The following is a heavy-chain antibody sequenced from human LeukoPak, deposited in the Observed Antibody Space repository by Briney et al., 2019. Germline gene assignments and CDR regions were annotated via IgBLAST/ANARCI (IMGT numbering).Heavy chain of an antibody. V-gene: IGHV1-18*01. D-gene: IGHD2-2*01. J-gene: IGHJ4*02. Sequence: ASVNASCKTSGYTFSNFGINWVRQAPGQGLEWMGWISGNNDNPNYRQKFQGRFTVTTDSSTSTAYMQLRNLRFDDTAVYYCARDGTSTDDYWGQGTLVTVSS. CDR2: ISGNNDNP. CDR1: GYTFSNFG. CDR3: ARDGTSTDDY.